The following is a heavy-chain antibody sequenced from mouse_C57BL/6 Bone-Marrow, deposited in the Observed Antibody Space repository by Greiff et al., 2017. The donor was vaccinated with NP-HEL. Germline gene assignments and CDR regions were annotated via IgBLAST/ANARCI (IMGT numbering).Heavy chain of an antibody. J-gene: IGHJ2*01. CDR2: IDPSDSYT. V-gene: IGHV1-59*01. CDR1: GYTFASYW. CDR3: ARPAQATFDY. D-gene: IGHD3-2*02. Sequence: QVQLQQPGAELVRPGTSVKLSCKASGYTFASYWMHWVKQRPGQGLEWIGVIDPSDSYTNYNQKFKGKATLTVDTSSSTAYMQLSSLTSEDSAVYYGARPAQATFDYWGQGTTLTVSS.